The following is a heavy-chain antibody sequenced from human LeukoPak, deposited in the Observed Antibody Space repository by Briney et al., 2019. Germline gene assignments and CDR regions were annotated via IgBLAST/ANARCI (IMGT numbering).Heavy chain of an antibody. D-gene: IGHD3-9*01. Sequence: SETLSLTCTVSGGSISSGSYYWSWIRQPAGKGLEWIGRIYTSGSTNYNPSLKSRVTISVDTSKNQFSLKLSSVTAADTAVYYCARESVLRYFDWLPRGHMDVWGKGTTVTISS. J-gene: IGHJ6*03. CDR2: IYTSGST. CDR1: GGSISSGSYY. V-gene: IGHV4-61*02. CDR3: ARESVLRYFDWLPRGHMDV.